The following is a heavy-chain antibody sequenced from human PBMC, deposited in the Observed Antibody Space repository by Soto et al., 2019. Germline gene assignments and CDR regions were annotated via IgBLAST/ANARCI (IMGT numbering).Heavy chain of an antibody. CDR2: IYSLGNT. CDR3: ARQSYDSSGYYYAY. Sequence: QMQLQESGPGLVKPSETLSLTCTVSGGSISSSSYYWGWIRQPPGQGLEWLGTIYSLGNTYYNPSLKSRVSISVDKSKSQLFLKLSSVTAPDTAVDYCARQSYDSSGYYYAYWGQGTLVTVSS. J-gene: IGHJ4*02. V-gene: IGHV4-39*01. CDR1: GGSISSSSYY. D-gene: IGHD3-22*01.